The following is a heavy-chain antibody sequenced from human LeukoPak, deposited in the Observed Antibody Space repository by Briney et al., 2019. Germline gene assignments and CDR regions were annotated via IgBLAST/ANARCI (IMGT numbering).Heavy chain of an antibody. V-gene: IGHV4-59*01. J-gene: IGHJ6*02. CDR2: IYYSGST. CDR3: ARVEEAYCYGMDV. CDR1: GGSISSYY. D-gene: IGHD1-1*01. Sequence: SETLSLTCTVSGGSISSYYWSWIRQPPGKGLEWNGYIYYSGSTNYNPSLKSRVTISVDTSKNQFSLKLSSVTAADTAVYYCARVEEAYCYGMDVWGQGTTVTVSS.